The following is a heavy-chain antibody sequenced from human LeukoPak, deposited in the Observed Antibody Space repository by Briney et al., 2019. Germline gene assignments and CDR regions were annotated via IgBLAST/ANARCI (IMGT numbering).Heavy chain of an antibody. CDR1: GYTFTSYG. D-gene: IGHD4-11*01. Sequence: SVKVSCKASGYTFTSYGISWVRQTPGQALEWMGWITPFNGNTNYAQKFQDRVTITRDRSMSTAYMELSSLRSEDTAMYYCASSANSNYECLDYWGQGTLVTVSS. J-gene: IGHJ4*02. CDR3: ASSANSNYECLDY. CDR2: ITPFNGNT. V-gene: IGHV1-45*02.